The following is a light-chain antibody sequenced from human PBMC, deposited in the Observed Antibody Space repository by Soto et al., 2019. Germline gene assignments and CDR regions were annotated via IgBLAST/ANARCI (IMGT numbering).Light chain of an antibody. CDR2: RVS. CDR3: MQGTHWPYT. J-gene: IGKJ2*01. CDR1: QSLVFSDGNTY. V-gene: IGKV2-30*01. Sequence: DVVMTQSPLSLPVTLGQPASISCRASQSLVFSDGNTYLNWFQQRPGQSPRRLIHRVSNRDSGVPDRFSGSGSATDFTLKISRVEAEDVGVYYCMQGTHWPYTLGQGTKLDI.